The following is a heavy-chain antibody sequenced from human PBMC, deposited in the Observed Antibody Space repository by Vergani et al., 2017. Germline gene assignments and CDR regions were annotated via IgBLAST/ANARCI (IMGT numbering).Heavy chain of an antibody. Sequence: QVQLVQSGAEVKKPGASVKVSCKASGYTFTSYGISWVRQAPGQGLEWMGWISAYNGHTNYAQKLQGRVTMTTDTSTSTAYMELRSLRSDDTAVYYCARENIVVVPAGIDAFDIWGQGTMVTVSS. V-gene: IGHV1-18*01. CDR1: GYTFTSYG. CDR2: ISAYNGHT. J-gene: IGHJ3*02. D-gene: IGHD2-2*01. CDR3: ARENIVVVPAGIDAFDI.